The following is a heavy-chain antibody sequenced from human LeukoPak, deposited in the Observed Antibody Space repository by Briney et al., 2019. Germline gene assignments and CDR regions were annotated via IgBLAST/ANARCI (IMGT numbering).Heavy chain of an antibody. V-gene: IGHV4-59*05. J-gene: IGHJ4*02. CDR3: ARRGYSGYDYRVTVLDY. Sequence: SETLSLTCTVSGGSISSYYWSWIRQPPGKGLEWIGSIYYSGSTYYNPSLKSRVTISVDTSKNQFSLKLSSVTAADTAVYYCARRGYSGYDYRVTVLDYWGQGTLVTVSS. D-gene: IGHD5-12*01. CDR2: IYYSGST. CDR1: GGSISSYY.